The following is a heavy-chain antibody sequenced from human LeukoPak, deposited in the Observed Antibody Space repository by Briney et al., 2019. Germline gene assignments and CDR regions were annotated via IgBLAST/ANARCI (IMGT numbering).Heavy chain of an antibody. CDR3: ATNTPTKGAAAGYYYYYGMDV. D-gene: IGHD6-13*01. CDR2: IYPGDSDT. V-gene: IGHV5-51*01. CDR1: GYSFTSYW. Sequence: GESLKISCKGSGYSFTSYWIGWVRQMPGKGLEWMGIIYPGDSDTRYSPSFQGQVTISADKSISTAYLQWSSLKASDTAMYYCATNTPTKGAAAGYYYYYGMDVWGQGTTVTVSS. J-gene: IGHJ6*02.